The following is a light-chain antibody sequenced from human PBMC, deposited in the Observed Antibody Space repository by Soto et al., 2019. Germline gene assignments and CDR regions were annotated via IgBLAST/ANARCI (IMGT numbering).Light chain of an antibody. CDR2: GAS. Sequence: IVLTQSPGTLSLSPGERATLSCRASQSVSSSYLAWYQQKPGQAPRLLIYGASSRATGIPDRFSGSGSGTDFTLTISRLEPEDFAVYYCPQDGSSPRTFGQGTKVEIK. J-gene: IGKJ1*01. CDR1: QSVSSSY. V-gene: IGKV3-20*01. CDR3: PQDGSSPRT.